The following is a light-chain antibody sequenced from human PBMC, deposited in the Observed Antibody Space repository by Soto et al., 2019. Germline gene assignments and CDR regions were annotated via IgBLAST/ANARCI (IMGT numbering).Light chain of an antibody. V-gene: IGLV2-14*01. CDR2: EVS. CDR3: SSYTGSNIV. Sequence: QSVLTQPASVSGSPGQSITISCTGTISDVGGYNYVSWYQQHPGKAPKFMIYEVSNRPSGVSSRFSGSKSGNTASLTISGLQAEDEANYYCSSYTGSNIVFSGGTKLTVL. J-gene: IGLJ3*02. CDR1: ISDVGGYNY.